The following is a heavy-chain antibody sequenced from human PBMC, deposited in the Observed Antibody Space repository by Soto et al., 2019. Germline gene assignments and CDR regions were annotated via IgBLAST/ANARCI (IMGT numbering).Heavy chain of an antibody. CDR2: ISYDGSNK. CDR1: GFTFSNYA. V-gene: IGHV3-30-3*01. CDR3: ARDRDYYGSGDRGYYYYAMDV. J-gene: IGHJ6*02. Sequence: GGSLRLSCAASGFTFSNYAMHWVRQAPGKGLEWVAVISYDGSNKYYADSVKGRFTISRDNSKNTLYLKMHSLRAEDTAVYSCARDRDYYGSGDRGYYYYAMDVWGQGTTVTVSS. D-gene: IGHD3-10*01.